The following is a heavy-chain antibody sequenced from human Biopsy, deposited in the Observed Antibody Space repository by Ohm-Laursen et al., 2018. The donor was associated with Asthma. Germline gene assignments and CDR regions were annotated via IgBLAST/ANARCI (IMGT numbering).Heavy chain of an antibody. D-gene: IGHD3-9*01. CDR2: VNTGNGDT. CDR3: ARTYYDFLTGQVKDVFGV. V-gene: IGHV1-3*04. CDR1: GYNFISFA. J-gene: IGHJ3*01. Sequence: ASVKVSCKASGYNFISFAIHWVRQAHGQRLEWMGWVNTGNGDTKYSQKFQGRVTITRDTSASTAYMELRSLRSEDTATYYCARTYYDFLTGQVKDVFGVWGQGTMVTVPS.